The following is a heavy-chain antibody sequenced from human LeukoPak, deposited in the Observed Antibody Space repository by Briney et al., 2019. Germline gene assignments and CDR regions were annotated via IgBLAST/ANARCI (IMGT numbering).Heavy chain of an antibody. CDR1: GFTFSNAW. J-gene: IGHJ4*02. CDR2: IKSKTDGGTT. D-gene: IGHD3-10*01. CDR3: STAMVRGVKGTSDY. V-gene: IGHV3-15*01. Sequence: PGGSLRLSCAASGFTFSNAWMSWVRQAPGKGLEWVGRIKSKTDGGTTDYAAPVKGRFTISRDDSKNTLYLQINSLKTEDTAVYYCSTAMVRGVKGTSDYWGQGTLVTVPS.